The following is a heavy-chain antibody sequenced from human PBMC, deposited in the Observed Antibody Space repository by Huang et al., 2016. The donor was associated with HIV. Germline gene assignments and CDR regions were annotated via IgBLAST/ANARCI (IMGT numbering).Heavy chain of an antibody. CDR2: IIPIFGNA. Sequence: QVQLVQSGAEVKKPGSSVKVSCKASGGTFSSYAISWVRQAPGQGLEGRGGIIPIFGNANYAQKFQGRVTITADESTSTAYMELSSLRSEDTAVYYCARARGYYDSSVSYYFDYWGQGTLVTVSS. D-gene: IGHD3-22*01. CDR3: ARARGYYDSSVSYYFDY. V-gene: IGHV1-69*13. CDR1: GGTFSSYA. J-gene: IGHJ4*02.